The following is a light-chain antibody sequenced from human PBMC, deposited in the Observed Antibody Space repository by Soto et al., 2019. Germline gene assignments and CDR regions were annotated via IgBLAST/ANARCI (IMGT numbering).Light chain of an antibody. CDR1: QSILRSDGYNY. Sequence: DTVMTQSPLSLPVTPGEPASISWRSSQSILRSDGYNYLDWYLQKPGQSPQVLVYLGSNRASGVPDRFSGSGSGTRFTLRISRVEAEDVGFYYCMQAQQIPRTFSQGTKVDIK. CDR3: MQAQQIPRT. V-gene: IGKV2-28*01. CDR2: LGS. J-gene: IGKJ1*01.